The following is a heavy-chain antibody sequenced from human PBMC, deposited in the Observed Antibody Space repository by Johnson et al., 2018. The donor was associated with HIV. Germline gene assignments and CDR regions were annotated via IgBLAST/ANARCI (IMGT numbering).Heavy chain of an antibody. V-gene: IGHV3-20*04. CDR1: GFTFSSYG. CDR3: ARGALGSFDI. CDR2: INWTGGST. Sequence: VQLVESGGGVVQPGRSLRLSCAASGFTFSSYGMHWVRQAPGKGLEWVSGINWTGGSTDYTDSVKGRFTISRDNAKNTVYLQMDSLRDEDMAVYYCARGALGSFDIWGQGTMVTVSA. J-gene: IGHJ3*02. D-gene: IGHD3-10*01.